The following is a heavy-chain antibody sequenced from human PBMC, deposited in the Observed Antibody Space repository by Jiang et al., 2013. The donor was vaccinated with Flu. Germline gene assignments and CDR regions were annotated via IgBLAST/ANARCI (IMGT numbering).Heavy chain of an antibody. Sequence: LEWLGRTYYRSTWYNEYALSVKSRMTITPDTSKNQVSLHVNSVTPEDTAVYYCARERYSSGSLGPFGMDVWGQGTTVTVSS. V-gene: IGHV6-1*01. CDR3: ARERYSSGSLGPFGMDV. D-gene: IGHD6-19*01. J-gene: IGHJ6*02. CDR2: TYYRSTWYN.